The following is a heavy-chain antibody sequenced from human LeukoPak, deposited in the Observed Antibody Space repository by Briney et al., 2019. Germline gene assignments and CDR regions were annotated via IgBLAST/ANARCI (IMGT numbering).Heavy chain of an antibody. CDR3: ARGYCSGGSCYHNWFDP. CDR2: ISSSSSYI. Sequence: GGSLRLSCAASGFTFSSYSMNWVRQAPGKGLEWVSSISSSSSYIYYADSVKGRFTISRDNAKNSLYLQMNSLRAEDTAAYYCARGYCSGGSCYHNWFDPWGQGTLVTVSS. CDR1: GFTFSSYS. D-gene: IGHD2-15*01. J-gene: IGHJ5*02. V-gene: IGHV3-21*01.